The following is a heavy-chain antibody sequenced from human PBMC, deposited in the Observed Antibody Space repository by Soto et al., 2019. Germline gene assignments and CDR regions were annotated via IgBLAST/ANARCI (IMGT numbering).Heavy chain of an antibody. Sequence: QMQLVESGGGVVQPGRSLRLSCAASGFIFSSYAMHWVRQAPDKGLEWVAVISYDGSNKYYADSVKGRFTISRDNSKNTLYLQMISLRAEDTAVYYCAREYGIGGATFDIWGQGTMVTVSS. V-gene: IGHV3-30-3*01. D-gene: IGHD2-15*01. CDR2: ISYDGSNK. J-gene: IGHJ3*02. CDR1: GFIFSSYA. CDR3: AREYGIGGATFDI.